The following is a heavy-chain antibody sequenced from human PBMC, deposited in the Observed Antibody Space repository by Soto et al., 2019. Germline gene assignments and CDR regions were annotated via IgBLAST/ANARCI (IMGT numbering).Heavy chain of an antibody. Sequence: SETLSLTCTVSGGSISSYYWSWIRQPPGKGLEWIGYIYYSGSTNYNPSLKSRVTISVDTSKNQFSLKLSSVTAADTAVYYCAVVVVPAAIGADNWLDPWGQGTLVTVAS. D-gene: IGHD2-2*02. J-gene: IGHJ5*02. CDR1: GGSISSYY. CDR2: IYYSGST. CDR3: AVVVVPAAIGADNWLDP. V-gene: IGHV4-59*01.